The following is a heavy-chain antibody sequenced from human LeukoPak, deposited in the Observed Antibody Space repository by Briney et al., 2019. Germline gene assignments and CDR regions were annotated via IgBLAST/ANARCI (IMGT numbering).Heavy chain of an antibody. CDR3: ARDLKWLETYYFDY. Sequence: ASVKVSCKASGYTFTSYGISWVRQAPGQGLEWMGWISAYNGNTNYAQKLQGRVTMTTDTSTSTAYMELRSLRSDDTAVYYCARDLKWLETYYFDYWGQGTLVAVSS. CDR1: GYTFTSYG. J-gene: IGHJ4*02. CDR2: ISAYNGNT. V-gene: IGHV1-18*01. D-gene: IGHD6-19*01.